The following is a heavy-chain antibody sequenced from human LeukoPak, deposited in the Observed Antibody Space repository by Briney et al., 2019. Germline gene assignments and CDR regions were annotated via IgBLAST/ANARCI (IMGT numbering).Heavy chain of an antibody. D-gene: IGHD1-26*01. V-gene: IGHV3-49*03. J-gene: IGHJ4*02. CDR2: IRSKAYGGTT. Sequence: GGSLRLSCTASGFTFGDYAMSWFRQAPGKGLEWVGFIRSKAYGGTTEYAASVKGRFTISRDDSKSIAYLQMNSLKTEDTAVYYCIGFSAWELLPGYWGQGTLVTVSS. CDR1: GFTFGDYA. CDR3: IGFSAWELLPGY.